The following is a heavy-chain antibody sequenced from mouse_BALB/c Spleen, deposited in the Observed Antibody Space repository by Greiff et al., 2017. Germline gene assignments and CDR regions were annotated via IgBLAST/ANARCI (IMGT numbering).Heavy chain of an antibody. CDR3: ARDYGNYVDY. J-gene: IGHJ2*01. V-gene: IGHV1-31*01. CDR1: GYSFTGYY. CDR2: INPYNGAT. D-gene: IGHD2-1*01. Sequence: VQLQQSGPELVKPGASVKISCKASGYSFTGYYMHWVKQSHVKSLEWIGRINPYNGATSYNQNFKDKASLTVDKSSSTAYMELHSLTSEDSAVYYCARDYGNYVDYWGQGTTLTVSS.